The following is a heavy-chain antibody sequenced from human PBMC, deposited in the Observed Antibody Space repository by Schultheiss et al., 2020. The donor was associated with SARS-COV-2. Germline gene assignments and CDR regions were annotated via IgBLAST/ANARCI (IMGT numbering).Heavy chain of an antibody. D-gene: IGHD1-7*01. J-gene: IGHJ4*02. CDR2: IYPYDSDT. CDR3: ARGDNWNSPDY. Sequence: GESLKISCKGSGYSFTSYWIGWVHQMPGKGLEWMGIIYPYDSDTRYSPSFQGQVSISADNSISTAYLQWSSLKASDSAMYYCARGDNWNSPDYWGQGTLVTVSS. V-gene: IGHV5-51*07. CDR1: GYSFTSYW.